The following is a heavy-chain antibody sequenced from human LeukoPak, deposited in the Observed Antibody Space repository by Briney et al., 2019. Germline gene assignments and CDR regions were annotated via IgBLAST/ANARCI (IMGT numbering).Heavy chain of an antibody. J-gene: IGHJ4*02. Sequence: ASVKASCKVSGYTLTELSMHWVRQAPGQGLEWMGWINTNTGNPTYAQGFTGRFVFSLDTSVSTAYLQISSLKAEDTAVYYCARGRYYFDYWGQGTLVTVSS. CDR1: GYTLTELS. CDR2: INTNTGNP. CDR3: ARGRYYFDY. V-gene: IGHV7-4-1*02.